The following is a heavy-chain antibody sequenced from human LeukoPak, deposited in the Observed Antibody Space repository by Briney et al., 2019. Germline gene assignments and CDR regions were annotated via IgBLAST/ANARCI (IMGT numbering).Heavy chain of an antibody. CDR3: AKDRGY. V-gene: IGHV3-23*01. Sequence: GGSLRLSCAASGFTFSTFAISWVRQAPGKGLEWVSAITSAGSTYYAESVKGRFTISRDNSKNTLYLQMNSLRADDTAVYYCAKDRGYWGQGTLVTVSS. J-gene: IGHJ4*02. CDR1: GFTFSTFA. CDR2: ITSAGST.